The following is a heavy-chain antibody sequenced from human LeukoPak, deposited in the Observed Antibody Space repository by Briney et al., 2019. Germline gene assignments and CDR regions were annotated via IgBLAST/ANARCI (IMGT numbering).Heavy chain of an antibody. J-gene: IGHJ4*02. Sequence: GGSLRLSCAASGFTFSIYSMNWVRQAPGKGLELVSSIGGSSSSIYHADSVKGRFTISRDNSKNTLYLQMNSLRAEDTAVYYCAKVMMATIGGYFDYWGQGTLVTVSS. CDR2: IGGSSSSI. D-gene: IGHD5-24*01. CDR1: GFTFSIYS. CDR3: AKVMMATIGGYFDY. V-gene: IGHV3-21*01.